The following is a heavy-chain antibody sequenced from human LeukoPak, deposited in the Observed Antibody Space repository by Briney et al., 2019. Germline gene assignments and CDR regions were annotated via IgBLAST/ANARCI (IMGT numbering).Heavy chain of an antibody. V-gene: IGHV3-74*01. J-gene: IGHJ2*01. D-gene: IGHD1-1*01. CDR1: GFAFDNYW. Sequence: GGSQRLSCTASGFAFDNYWMHWVRQGPGKELVWVSRINGHGTTTGYADSVKGRFTISRDNAKNTVYLQMSNLRAEDTAVYYCLKRGSDWTYWYFDLWGRGTLVTVSS. CDR2: INGHGTTT. CDR3: LKRGSDWTYWYFDL.